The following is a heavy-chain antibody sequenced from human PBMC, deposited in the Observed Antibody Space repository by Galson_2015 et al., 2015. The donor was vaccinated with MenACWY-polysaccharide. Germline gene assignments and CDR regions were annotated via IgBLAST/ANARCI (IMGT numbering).Heavy chain of an antibody. D-gene: IGHD2-2*01. Sequence: SVKVSCKASGGTFTTFGISWVRQAPGQGLEWMGRIIPIAGKTHYAQKFQDRVTFTADKSTSTAYVELSSLTSDDTAMYFCVRESASSTMTGAYAMDVWGQGTTVIVSS. CDR1: GGTFTTFG. J-gene: IGHJ6*02. V-gene: IGHV1-69*04. CDR2: IIPIAGKT. CDR3: VRESASSTMTGAYAMDV.